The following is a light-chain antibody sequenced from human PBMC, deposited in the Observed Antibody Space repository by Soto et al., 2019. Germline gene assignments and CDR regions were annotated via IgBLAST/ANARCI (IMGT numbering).Light chain of an antibody. V-gene: IGLV1-44*01. J-gene: IGLJ2*01. CDR2: SNN. CDR1: FSNIGTNT. CDR3: ASWDVSLVV. Sequence: QSVLTQPPSASGTPGQRVTMSCSGSFSNIGTNTVIWYQQLPGTAPKLLIYSNNQRPSGVPDRFSGSKSGTSASLAISGLQSEVEADYYCASWDVSLVVFGGGAKVTVL.